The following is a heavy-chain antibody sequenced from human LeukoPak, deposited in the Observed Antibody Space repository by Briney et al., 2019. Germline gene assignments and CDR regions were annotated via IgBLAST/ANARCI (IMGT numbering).Heavy chain of an antibody. Sequence: GGSLRLSCAASGFTFTSYALHWVRQAPGKGLEWVTVISYDGINKYYADSVKGRFTISRDNSKNTLYLQMGSLRAEDTAVYYCARESPANWNYPPGFDYWGQGTLVTVSS. D-gene: IGHD1-7*01. CDR2: ISYDGINK. V-gene: IGHV3-30*04. CDR3: ARESPANWNYPPGFDY. CDR1: GFTFTSYA. J-gene: IGHJ4*02.